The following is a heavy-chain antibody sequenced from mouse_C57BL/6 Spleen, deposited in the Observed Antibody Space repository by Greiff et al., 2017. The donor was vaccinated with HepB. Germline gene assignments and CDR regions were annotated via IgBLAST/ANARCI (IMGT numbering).Heavy chain of an antibody. J-gene: IGHJ4*01. CDR3: ARYYGRSYGYYAMDY. Sequence: EVQLQQSGPELVKPGASVKISCKASGYTFTDYYMNWVKQSHGKSLEWIGDINPNNGGTSYNQKFKGKATLTVDKSSSTAYMELRSLTSEDSAVYYCARYYGRSYGYYAMDYWGQGTSVTVSS. CDR1: GYTFTDYY. V-gene: IGHV1-26*01. D-gene: IGHD1-1*01. CDR2: INPNNGGT.